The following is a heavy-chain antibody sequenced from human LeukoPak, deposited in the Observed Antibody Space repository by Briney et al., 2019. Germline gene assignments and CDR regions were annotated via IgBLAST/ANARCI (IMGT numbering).Heavy chain of an antibody. V-gene: IGHV3-23*01. J-gene: IGHJ2*01. CDR1: GFTFSSYA. CDR3: AKDRKRWLQLPFDL. Sequence: SGGSLRLSCAASGFTFSSYAMSWVRQAPGKGLEWVSAISGSGGSTYYADSVKGRFTISRDNSKNTLYLQMNSLRAEDTAVYYYAKDRKRWLQLPFDLWGRGTLVTVSS. D-gene: IGHD5-12*01. CDR2: ISGSGGST.